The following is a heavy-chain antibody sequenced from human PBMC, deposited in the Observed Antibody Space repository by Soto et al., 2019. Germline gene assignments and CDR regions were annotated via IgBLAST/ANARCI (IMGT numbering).Heavy chain of an antibody. CDR1: GGTFSNYA. J-gene: IGHJ4*02. Sequence: QVQLVQSGAEMKKPGSSVKVSCRASGGTFSNYAISWVRQAPGQGLEWMGGIIAIFATANYGPKFQGRVKITADESTSKAYMELSSLRSEDTAVYYCARGWGLDSSDYYYAYWGQGTLVTVSS. CDR2: IIAIFATA. CDR3: ARGWGLDSSDYYYAY. V-gene: IGHV1-69*01. D-gene: IGHD3-22*01.